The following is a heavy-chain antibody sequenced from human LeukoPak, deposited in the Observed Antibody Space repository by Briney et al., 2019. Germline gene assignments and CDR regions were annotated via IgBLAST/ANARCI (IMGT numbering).Heavy chain of an antibody. Sequence: SETLSLTCTVSGGSISDNYWSWIRQPPGKGLEWIGEVNHSGSTNYNPSLKSRVTISVDTSKNQFSLKLSSVTAADTAVYYCARHLSYIYYYYMDVWGKGTTVTVSS. J-gene: IGHJ6*03. CDR3: ARHLSYIYYYYMDV. CDR2: VNHSGST. V-gene: IGHV4-34*01. D-gene: IGHD1-26*01. CDR1: GGSISDNY.